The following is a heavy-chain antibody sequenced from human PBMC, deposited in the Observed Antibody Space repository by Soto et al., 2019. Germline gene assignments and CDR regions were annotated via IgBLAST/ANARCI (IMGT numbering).Heavy chain of an antibody. CDR1: GGTLSSYT. Sequence: QVQLVQSGAEVKKPGSSVKVSCKASGGTLSSYTISWVRQAPGQGLEWMGRIIPILGMANYAQKFQGRVTITADKSTSTAYMELTSLRSEDTAVYFCARLNCTNGICYTFNWFGPWGQGTLVTVSS. CDR3: ARLNCTNGICYTFNWFGP. CDR2: IIPILGMA. V-gene: IGHV1-69*02. J-gene: IGHJ5*02. D-gene: IGHD2-8*01.